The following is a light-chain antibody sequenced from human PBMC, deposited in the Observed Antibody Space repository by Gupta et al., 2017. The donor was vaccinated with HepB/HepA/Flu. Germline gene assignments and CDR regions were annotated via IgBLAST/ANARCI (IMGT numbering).Light chain of an antibody. V-gene: IGKV3-20*01. CDR3: QQHGSSLTWT. CDR2: GAS. J-gene: IGKJ1*01. Sequence: EIVLTQSPGTLSLSPEERATLSCRASQSVSSSYLAWYQQKPGQAPRLLIYGASNRATGIPDRFSGSGSGSDFTLTISRLEPEDFAVYYCQQHGSSLTWTFGQGTKVEIK. CDR1: QSVSSSY.